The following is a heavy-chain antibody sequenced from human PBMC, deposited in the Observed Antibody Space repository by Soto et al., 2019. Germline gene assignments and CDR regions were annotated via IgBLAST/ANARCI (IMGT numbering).Heavy chain of an antibody. J-gene: IGHJ3*02. CDR1: GFTFSSYS. CDR2: ISSSSSYI. CDR3: ARDLNIGGATYDAFEI. D-gene: IGHD1-26*01. V-gene: IGHV3-21*01. Sequence: EVQLVESGGGLVKPGGSLRLSCAASGFTFSSYSMNWVRQAPGKGLEWVSSISSSSSYIYYADSVKGRFTISRDNAKNSLYLQMNSLRAEDKAVYYCARDLNIGGATYDAFEIWGQGTMVTVS.